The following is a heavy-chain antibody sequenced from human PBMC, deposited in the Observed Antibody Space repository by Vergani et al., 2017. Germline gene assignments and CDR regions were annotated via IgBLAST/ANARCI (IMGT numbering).Heavy chain of an antibody. J-gene: IGHJ5*02. CDR1: GGTFSSYA. Sequence: VQLVQSGAEVKKPGSSVKFSCKASGGTFSSYAISWVRQAPGQGLEWMGEIIPIFGTANYAQKFQGRVTITAEESMSTAYMELSSLRSEDTAVYYGARVCGGSGGSCHHPGWFDPWGQGTLVTVSS. D-gene: IGHD2-15*01. CDR2: IIPIFGTA. V-gene: IGHV1-69*01. CDR3: ARVCGGSGGSCHHPGWFDP.